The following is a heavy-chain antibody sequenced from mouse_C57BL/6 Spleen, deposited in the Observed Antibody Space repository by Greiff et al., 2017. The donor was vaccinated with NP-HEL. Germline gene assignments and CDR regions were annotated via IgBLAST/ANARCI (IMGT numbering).Heavy chain of an antibody. Sequence: EVKLVESGGGLVKPGGSLKLSCAASGFTFSSYAMSWVRQTPEKRLEWVATISDGGSYTYYPDNVKGRFTISRDNAKNNLYLQRSHLKSEDTAMYYCARDRGYGNYWYFDVWGTGTTVTVSS. V-gene: IGHV5-4*01. CDR1: GFTFSSYA. CDR3: ARDRGYGNYWYFDV. CDR2: ISDGGSYT. J-gene: IGHJ1*03. D-gene: IGHD2-1*01.